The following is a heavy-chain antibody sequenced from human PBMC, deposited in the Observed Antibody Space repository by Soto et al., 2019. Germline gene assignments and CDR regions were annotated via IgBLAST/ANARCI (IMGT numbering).Heavy chain of an antibody. V-gene: IGHV1-3*01. CDR1: GYTFTRYT. D-gene: IGHD2-15*01. Sequence: ASVKVSCKASGYTFTRYTMNWVRQAPGQRLEWMGWINPDNGNTKSSQKFQDRVIITRDTSASTAYMDLSSLRSGDTAVYYCARGIATGQLDPWGQGTLVTVSS. J-gene: IGHJ5*02. CDR2: INPDNGNT. CDR3: ARGIATGQLDP.